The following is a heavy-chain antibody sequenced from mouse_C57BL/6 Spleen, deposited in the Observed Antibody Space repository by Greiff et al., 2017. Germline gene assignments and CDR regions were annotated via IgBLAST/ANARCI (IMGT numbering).Heavy chain of an antibody. J-gene: IGHJ3*01. CDR2: IWSGGST. V-gene: IGHV2-2*01. Sequence: QGVESGPGLVQPSQSLSITCTVSGFSLTSYGVHWVRQSPGKGLAWLGVIWSGGSTDYNAAFISRLSISKDNSKSQVFFKMNSLQADDTAIYYCARGGYDYDGRTWFAYWGQGTLVTVSA. CDR1: GFSLTSYG. D-gene: IGHD2-4*01. CDR3: ARGGYDYDGRTWFAY.